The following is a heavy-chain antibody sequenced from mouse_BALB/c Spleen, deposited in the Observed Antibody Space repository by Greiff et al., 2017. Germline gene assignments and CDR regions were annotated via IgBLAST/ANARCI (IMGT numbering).Heavy chain of an antibody. D-gene: IGHD2-4*01. CDR1: GYSFTGYY. J-gene: IGHJ2*01. Sequence: VQLQQSGPELVKPGASVKISCKASGYSFTGYYMHWVKQSHVKSLEWIGRINPYNGATSYNQNFKDKASLTVDKSSSTAYMELHSLTSEDSAVYYCAREGYEYEYYFDYWGQGTTLTVSS. V-gene: IGHV1-31*01. CDR3: AREGYEYEYYFDY. CDR2: INPYNGAT.